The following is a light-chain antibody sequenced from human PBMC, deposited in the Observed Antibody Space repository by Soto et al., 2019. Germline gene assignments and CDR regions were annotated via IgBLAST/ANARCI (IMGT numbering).Light chain of an antibody. CDR2: GAA. CDR1: QSVGSE. J-gene: IGKJ3*01. Sequence: EIVMTQSPATLSLSPGERATRCCRGSQSVGSELAWYQREPGEGARLLIYGAAPRGXGIPARFSGSGSGTEFTLTISSLQSEDFAVYYCQQYNKWPPITFGQGTKWIS. V-gene: IGKV3-15*01. CDR3: QQYNKWPPIT.